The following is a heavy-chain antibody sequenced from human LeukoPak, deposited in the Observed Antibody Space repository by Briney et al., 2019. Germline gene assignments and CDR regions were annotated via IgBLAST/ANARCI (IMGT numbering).Heavy chain of an antibody. CDR2: ISSSGSTI. Sequence: PGGSLRLSCAASGFTFSSYEMNWVRQAPGKGLEWVSYISSSGSTIYYADSVKGRFTISRDNAKNSLYLQMNSLRAEDTAVYYCAKSFLAVAGVDGYWGQGTLVTVSS. V-gene: IGHV3-48*03. J-gene: IGHJ4*02. D-gene: IGHD6-19*01. CDR1: GFTFSSYE. CDR3: AKSFLAVAGVDGY.